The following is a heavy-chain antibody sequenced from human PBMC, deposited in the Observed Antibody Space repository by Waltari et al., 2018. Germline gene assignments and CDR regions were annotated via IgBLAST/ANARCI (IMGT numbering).Heavy chain of an antibody. J-gene: IGHJ4*02. CDR2: IIPILGIA. V-gene: IGHV1-69*08. D-gene: IGHD6-19*01. Sequence: QVQLVQSGAEVKKPGSSVKVSCKASGGTFSSYTISWVRPAPGQGLEWMGRIIPILGIANYAQKFQGRVTITADKATSTAYMELSSLRSEDTAVYYCARDEIAVAGTGDYWGQGTLVTVSS. CDR3: ARDEIAVAGTGDY. CDR1: GGTFSSYT.